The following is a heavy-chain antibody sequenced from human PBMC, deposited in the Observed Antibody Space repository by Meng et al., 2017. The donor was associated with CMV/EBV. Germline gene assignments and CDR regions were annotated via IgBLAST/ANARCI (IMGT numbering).Heavy chain of an antibody. CDR2: IYYSGST. J-gene: IGHJ4*02. Sequence: SETLSLTCTVSGGSISSSSYYWGWICQPPGKGLEWIGSIYYSGSTYYNPSLKSRVTISVDTSKNQFSLKLSSVTAADTAVYYCASSVKHITIFGVAKTNLNFDYWGQGTLVTVSS. CDR3: ASSVKHITIFGVAKTNLNFDY. V-gene: IGHV4-39*07. CDR1: GGSISSSSYY. D-gene: IGHD3-3*01.